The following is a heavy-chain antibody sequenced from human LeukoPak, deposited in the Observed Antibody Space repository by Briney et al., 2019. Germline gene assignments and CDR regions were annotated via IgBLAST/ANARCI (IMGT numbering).Heavy chain of an antibody. CDR1: GFTVSSNY. Sequence: PGGSLRLSCAASGFTVSSNYMSWVRQAPGKGLEWVSVIYSGGSTYYADSVKGRFTISRDNSKNTLYLQMNSLRAEDTAVYYCARGLYSSGWSDRDYWGQGTVVTVSS. CDR2: IYSGGST. V-gene: IGHV3-66*01. D-gene: IGHD6-19*01. J-gene: IGHJ4*02. CDR3: ARGLYSSGWSDRDY.